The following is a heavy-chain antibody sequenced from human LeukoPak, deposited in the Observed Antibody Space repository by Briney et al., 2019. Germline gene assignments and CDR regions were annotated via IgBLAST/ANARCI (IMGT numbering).Heavy chain of an antibody. Sequence: GGSLRLSCAASGFTFSSYSMNWVRQAPGEGLEWVSSISSSSSYIYYADSVKGRFTISRDNAKNSLYLQMNSLRAEDTAVYYCARGRDYGDYFDYWGQGTLVTVSS. CDR1: GFTFSSYS. J-gene: IGHJ4*02. CDR2: ISSSSSYI. CDR3: ARGRDYGDYFDY. D-gene: IGHD4-17*01. V-gene: IGHV3-21*01.